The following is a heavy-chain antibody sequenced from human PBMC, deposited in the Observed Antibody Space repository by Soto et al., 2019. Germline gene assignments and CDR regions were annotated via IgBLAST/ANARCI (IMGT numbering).Heavy chain of an antibody. CDR1: EFTFSNYW. CDR3: ARARPGAYFDY. Sequence: SLRLSCAASEFTFSNYWMSWVRQAPGEGLEWVAIMKEDGSETYYVDSVKGRFTISRDNAKNSLHLQMNSLRVEDTAVYYCARARPGAYFDYWGQGTLVTVSS. V-gene: IGHV3-7*01. J-gene: IGHJ4*02. CDR2: MKEDGSET.